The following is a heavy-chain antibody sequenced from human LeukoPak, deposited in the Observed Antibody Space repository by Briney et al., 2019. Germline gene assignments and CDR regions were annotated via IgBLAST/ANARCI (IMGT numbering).Heavy chain of an antibody. J-gene: IGHJ3*02. CDR3: ARGTLSRDAFDI. D-gene: IGHD3-10*01. CDR1: GGSISSSSYY. CDR2: IYYSGST. Sequence: SETLSLTCTVSGGSISSSSYYWGWIRQPPGKGLEWIGTIYYSGSTYYNPSLKSRVTISVDRSKNQFSLKLSSVTAADTAVYYCARGTLSRDAFDIWGQGTMVTVSS. V-gene: IGHV4-39*07.